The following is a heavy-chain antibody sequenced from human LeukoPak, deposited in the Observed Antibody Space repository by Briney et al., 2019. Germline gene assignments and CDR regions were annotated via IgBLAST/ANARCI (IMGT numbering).Heavy chain of an antibody. Sequence: GGSLRLSCAASGFTFSSYWMHWVRQAPGKGLVWVSRINSDGSSTSYADSVKGRFTISRDNAKNTLYLQMNSLRAEDTAVYYCAKCLGSGWYASSDWGQGTLVTVSS. CDR3: AKCLGSGWYASSD. D-gene: IGHD6-13*01. CDR2: INSDGSST. CDR1: GFTFSSYW. V-gene: IGHV3-74*01. J-gene: IGHJ4*02.